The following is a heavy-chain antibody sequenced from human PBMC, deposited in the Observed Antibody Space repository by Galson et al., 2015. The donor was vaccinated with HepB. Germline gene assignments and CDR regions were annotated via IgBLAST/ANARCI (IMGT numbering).Heavy chain of an antibody. J-gene: IGHJ3*02. D-gene: IGHD3-10*01. V-gene: IGHV4-30-4*07. CDR1: GGSISSGGFS. Sequence: TLSLTCAVSGGSISSGGFSWNWIRQPPGKGLEWIGYIYSTGSTYYNPSLKSRLTISMDTSKNQFSLKLNSVTAADTAVYYCAKAEVIIRGDPFDMWGQGTTVTFSS. CDR2: IYSTGST. CDR3: AKAEVIIRGDPFDM.